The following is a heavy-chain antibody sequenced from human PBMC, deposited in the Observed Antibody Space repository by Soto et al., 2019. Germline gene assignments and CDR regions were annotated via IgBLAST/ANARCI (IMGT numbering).Heavy chain of an antibody. J-gene: IGHJ6*02. V-gene: IGHV3-21*01. CDR2: ISSSSSYI. CDR1: GFTFSSYS. CDR3: ARGPSGSYYYGMDV. Sequence: SGGSLRLSCAASGFTFSSYSMNWVRQAPGKGLEWVSSISSSSSYIYYADSVKGRFTISRDNAKNSLYLQMNSLRAEETAVYYCARGPSGSYYYGMDVWGQGTTVTVSS. D-gene: IGHD2-15*01.